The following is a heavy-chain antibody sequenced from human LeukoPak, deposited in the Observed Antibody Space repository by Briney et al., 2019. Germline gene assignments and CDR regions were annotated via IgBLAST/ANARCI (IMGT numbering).Heavy chain of an antibody. CDR2: IRSKAYGGTT. Sequence: GGSLRLSCTASGFTFGDYAMSWVRQAPGKGLEWVGFIRSKAYGGTTEYAASVKGRFTISRDDSKSIAYLQMNSLKTEDTAVYYCTTYYDSSGSSFDPWGQGTLVTVSS. CDR3: TTYYDSSGSSFDP. D-gene: IGHD3-22*01. CDR1: GFTFGDYA. V-gene: IGHV3-49*04. J-gene: IGHJ5*02.